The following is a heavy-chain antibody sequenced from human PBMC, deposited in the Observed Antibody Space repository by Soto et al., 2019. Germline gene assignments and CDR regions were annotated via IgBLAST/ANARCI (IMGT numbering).Heavy chain of an antibody. CDR3: ARLRGGPIYYGSGSYYNIHYYYYGMDV. V-gene: IGHV4-59*01. J-gene: IGHJ6*02. Sequence: KPSETLSLTCTVSGGSISSYYWSWIRQPPGKGLEWIGYIYYSGSTNYNPSLKSRVTISVDTSKNQFSLELSSVTAADTAVYYCARLRGGPIYYGSGSYYNIHYYYYGMDVWGQGTTVTVSS. CDR1: GGSISSYY. D-gene: IGHD3-10*01. CDR2: IYYSGST.